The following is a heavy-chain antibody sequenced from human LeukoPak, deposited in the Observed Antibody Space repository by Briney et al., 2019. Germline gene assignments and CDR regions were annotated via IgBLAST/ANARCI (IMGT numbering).Heavy chain of an antibody. CDR2: IYSDNT. V-gene: IGHV3-53*01. J-gene: IGHJ3*02. Sequence: SGGSLRLSCTVSGFTVSSNSMSWVRQAPGKGLEWVSFIYSDNTHYSDSVKGRFTISRDNSKNTLYLQMNSLRAEDTAVYYCAKYYYDSSGYYYYAFDIWGQGTMVTVSS. CDR1: GFTVSSNS. CDR3: AKYYYDSSGYYYYAFDI. D-gene: IGHD3-22*01.